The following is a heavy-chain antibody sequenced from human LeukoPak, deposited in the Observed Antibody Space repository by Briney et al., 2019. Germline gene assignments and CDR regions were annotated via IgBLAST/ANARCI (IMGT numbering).Heavy chain of an antibody. CDR3: ARGGYYYDSSILPY. CDR2: IKSKTDGETT. V-gene: IGHV3-15*05. J-gene: IGHJ4*02. D-gene: IGHD3-22*01. Sequence: PGGSLRLSSAASGFTFSNTWMSWVRQAPGKGLEWVGRIKSKTDGETTDYAAPVKGRFTISRDDSKNTLYLQMNSLRAEDTAVYYCARGGYYYDSSILPYWGQGTLVTVSS. CDR1: GFTFSNTW.